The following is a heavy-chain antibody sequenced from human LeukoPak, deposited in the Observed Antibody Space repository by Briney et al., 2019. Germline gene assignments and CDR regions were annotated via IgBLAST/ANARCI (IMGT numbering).Heavy chain of an antibody. CDR1: GYTFTSYG. J-gene: IGHJ6*02. Sequence: ASVKVSCKASGYTFTSYGISWVRQAPGQGLEWMGWISAYNGNTNYAQKLQGRVTMTTDTSTSTAYMELRSLRSDDTAVYYCARDSSHLVIAAAGRDYGMDVWGQGTTVTVSS. CDR2: ISAYNGNT. V-gene: IGHV1-18*01. CDR3: ARDSSHLVIAAAGRDYGMDV. D-gene: IGHD6-13*01.